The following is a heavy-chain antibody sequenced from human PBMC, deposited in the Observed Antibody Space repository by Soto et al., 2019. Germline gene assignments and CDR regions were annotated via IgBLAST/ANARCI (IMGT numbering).Heavy chain of an antibody. V-gene: IGHV3-30*18. CDR1: GFTFSSYG. Sequence: PGGSLRLSCAASGFTFSSYGMHWVRQAPGKGLEWVAVISYDGSNKYYADSVKGRFTISRDNSKNTLYLQMNSLRAEDTAVYYCAKAAAYYYDSSGYYFDYWGQGTLVTVSS. D-gene: IGHD3-22*01. CDR3: AKAAAYYYDSSGYYFDY. CDR2: ISYDGSNK. J-gene: IGHJ4*02.